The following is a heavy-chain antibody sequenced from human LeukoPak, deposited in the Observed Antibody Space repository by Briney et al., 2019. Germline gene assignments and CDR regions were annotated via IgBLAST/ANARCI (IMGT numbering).Heavy chain of an antibody. CDR1: GYTLTELS. V-gene: IGHV1-24*01. J-gene: IGHJ3*02. Sequence: ASVKVSCKVSGYTLTELSMHWVRQAPGKGLEWMGGFDPEDGETIYAQKFQGRVTMTEDTSTDTAYMELSSLRSEDTAVYYCATITLPLSNSSAFDIWGQGTMVTVSS. D-gene: IGHD4-23*01. CDR3: ATITLPLSNSSAFDI. CDR2: FDPEDGET.